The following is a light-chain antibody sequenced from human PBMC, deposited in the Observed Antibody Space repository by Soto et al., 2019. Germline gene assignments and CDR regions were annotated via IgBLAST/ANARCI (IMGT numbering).Light chain of an antibody. V-gene: IGLV2-14*03. CDR3: SSYTSSSTLV. Sequence: SVVGASGQTITISCTGTSSDVGGYNYVSWYQQHPGKAPKLMIYDVSNRPSGVSNRFSGSKSGNTASLTISGLQAEDEADYYCSSYTSSSTLVFGTGTKVTVL. CDR1: SSDVGGYNY. CDR2: DVS. J-gene: IGLJ1*01.